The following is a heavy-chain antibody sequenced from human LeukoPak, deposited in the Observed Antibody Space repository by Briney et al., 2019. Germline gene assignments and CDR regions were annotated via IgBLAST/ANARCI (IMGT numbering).Heavy chain of an antibody. CDR1: GFIFSSYA. V-gene: IGHV3-23*01. CDR2: ISGSGGST. Sequence: PGGSLRLSCAASGFIFSSYAMSWVRQAPGKGLEWVSTISGSGGSTYYADSVKGRFTISRDNSKNTVYLQMNSLRAEDTAVYYCAKAPFGGYCSSTSCPLDYWGQGTLVTVSS. D-gene: IGHD2-2*01. J-gene: IGHJ4*02. CDR3: AKAPFGGYCSSTSCPLDY.